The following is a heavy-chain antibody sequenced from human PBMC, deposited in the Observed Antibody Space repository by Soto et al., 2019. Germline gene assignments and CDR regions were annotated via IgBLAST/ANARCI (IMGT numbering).Heavy chain of an antibody. CDR3: ARDTEWLGYVFDY. CDR2: IYYSGST. J-gene: IGHJ4*02. D-gene: IGHD3-9*01. CDR1: GGSISSGGYY. Sequence: SETLSLTCTVSGGSISSGGYYWSWIRQHPGKGLEWIGYIYYSGSTYYNPSLKSRVTISVDTSKNQFSLKLSSVTAADTAVYYCARDTEWLGYVFDYWGQGTLVTVSS. V-gene: IGHV4-31*03.